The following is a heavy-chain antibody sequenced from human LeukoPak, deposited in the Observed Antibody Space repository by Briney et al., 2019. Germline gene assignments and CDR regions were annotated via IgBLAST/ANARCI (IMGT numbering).Heavy chain of an antibody. CDR1: GGSFSGYY. V-gene: IGHV4-34*01. J-gene: IGHJ4*02. Sequence: SETLSLTCAVYGGSFSGYYWSWIRQPPGKGLEWIGEINHSGSTNYNPSLKSRVTISADTSKNQFSLKLSSVTAADTAVYYCARGLLWFGELLYDYWGQGTLVTVSS. CDR2: INHSGST. CDR3: ARGLLWFGELLYDY. D-gene: IGHD3-10*01.